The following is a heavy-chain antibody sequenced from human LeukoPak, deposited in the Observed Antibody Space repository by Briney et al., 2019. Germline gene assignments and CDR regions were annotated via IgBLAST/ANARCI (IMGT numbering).Heavy chain of an antibody. CDR3: ASRARYSSPRGRSYFDY. J-gene: IGHJ4*02. CDR2: INHSGST. V-gene: IGHV4-34*01. Sequence: SETLSLTCAVYGGSFSGYYWGWIRQPPGKGLEWIGEINHSGSTNYNPSLKSRVTISVDTSKNQFSLKLSSVTAADTAVYYCASRARYSSPRGRSYFDYWGQGTLVTVSS. D-gene: IGHD6-13*01. CDR1: GGSFSGYY.